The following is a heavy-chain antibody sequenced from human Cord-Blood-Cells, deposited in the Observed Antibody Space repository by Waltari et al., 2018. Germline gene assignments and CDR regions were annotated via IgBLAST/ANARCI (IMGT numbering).Heavy chain of an antibody. D-gene: IGHD2-15*01. CDR1: GFTFSSYW. J-gene: IGHJ4*02. Sequence: EVQLVESGGGLVQPGGSLRLSCAASGFTFSSYWMHWVRKAPGKGLGWVARSNSDGSRTSYAYSVKGRFTISRDNAKNTLYLQMNILSAEDTAVYCCARDPSAVVAARWGQGTLVTVSS. V-gene: IGHV3-74*01. CDR2: SNSDGSRT. CDR3: ARDPSAVVAAR.